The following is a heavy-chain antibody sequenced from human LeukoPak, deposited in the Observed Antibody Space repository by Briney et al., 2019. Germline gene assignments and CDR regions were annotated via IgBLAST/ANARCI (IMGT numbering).Heavy chain of an antibody. J-gene: IGHJ4*02. CDR2: IYHSGST. CDR3: ARGVVVVPAARPAFFDY. Sequence: SETLSLTCAVSGYSISSGYYWGWIRQPPGKGLEWIGSIYHSGSTYYNPSLKSRVTISLDTSKNQFSLKLSPVTAADTAVYYCARGVVVVPAARPAFFDYWGQGTLVTVCS. D-gene: IGHD2-2*01. CDR1: GYSISSGYY. V-gene: IGHV4-38-2*01.